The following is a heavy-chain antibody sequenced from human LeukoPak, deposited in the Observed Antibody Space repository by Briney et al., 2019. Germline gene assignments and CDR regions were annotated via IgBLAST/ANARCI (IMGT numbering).Heavy chain of an antibody. CDR2: ISGSGGST. CDR1: GFTLSSYG. D-gene: IGHD1-26*01. CDR3: ARDGSYYYY. Sequence: GGSLRLSCAASGFTLSSYGMNWVRQAPGKGLEWVSGISGSGGSTYYADSVKGRFTISRDNSKNTLYLQMNSLRAEDTAVYYCARDGSYYYYWGQGTLVTVSS. V-gene: IGHV3-23*01. J-gene: IGHJ4*02.